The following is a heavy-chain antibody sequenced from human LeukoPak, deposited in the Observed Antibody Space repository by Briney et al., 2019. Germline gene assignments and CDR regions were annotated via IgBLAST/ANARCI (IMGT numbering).Heavy chain of an antibody. Sequence: KSSETLSLTCAVYGGSFSGYYWSWIRQPPGKGLEWIGEINHSGSTNYNPSLKSRVTISVDTSKNQFSLKLSSVTAADTAVYYCARGSGVGRSYYWYYYYYMDVWGKGTTVTVSS. CDR1: GGSFSGYY. CDR3: ARGSGVGRSYYWYYYYYMDV. CDR2: INHSGST. J-gene: IGHJ6*03. D-gene: IGHD1-26*01. V-gene: IGHV4-34*01.